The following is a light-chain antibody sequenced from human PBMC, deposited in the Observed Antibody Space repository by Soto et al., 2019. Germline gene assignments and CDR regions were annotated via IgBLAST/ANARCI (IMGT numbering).Light chain of an antibody. Sequence: ESVLTQTPITLSLSPGERATLSCRAGQGVSSSYLAWYQKKPGQAPRLLIYGAYSRATGIPDRFSGSGSGTDFTLTISRLEPEDFAVYDCQQYSSSPPITFGQGTRLEIK. CDR3: QQYSSSPPIT. CDR2: GAY. V-gene: IGKV3-20*01. CDR1: QGVSSSY. J-gene: IGKJ5*01.